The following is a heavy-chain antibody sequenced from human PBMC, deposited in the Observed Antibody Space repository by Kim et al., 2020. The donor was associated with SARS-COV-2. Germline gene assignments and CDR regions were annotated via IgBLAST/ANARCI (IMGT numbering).Heavy chain of an antibody. V-gene: IGHV3-74*01. CDR2: IKSDGSDT. D-gene: IGHD6-13*01. CDR3: ARGSFQQGFDP. CDR1: GFTFRNYW. J-gene: IGHJ5*02. Sequence: GGSLRLSCEASGFTFRNYWMNWVRQGPGKGLVWVSRIKSDGSDTHYADSVKGRFTISRDNAKNTLHLQLNSLGVEDTAIYYCARGSFQQGFDPWGQGTLVTVSS.